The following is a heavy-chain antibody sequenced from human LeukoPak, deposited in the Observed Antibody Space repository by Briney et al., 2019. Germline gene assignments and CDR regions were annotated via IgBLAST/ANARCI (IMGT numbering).Heavy chain of an antibody. D-gene: IGHD3-3*01. CDR2: IIPSFGTA. Sequence: GASVKVSCKASGGTFSSYTISWVRQAPGQGLEWMGRIIPSFGTANYAQKFQGRVTITTDESTSTAYMELSSLRSEDTAVYYCARDSVHDFWSGYSRRGFAFDIWGQGTMVTVSS. CDR3: ARDSVHDFWSGYSRRGFAFDI. V-gene: IGHV1-69*05. J-gene: IGHJ3*02. CDR1: GGTFSSYT.